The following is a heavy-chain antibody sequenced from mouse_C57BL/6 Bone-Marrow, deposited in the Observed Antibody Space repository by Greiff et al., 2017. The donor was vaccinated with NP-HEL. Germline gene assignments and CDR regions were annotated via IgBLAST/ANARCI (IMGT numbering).Heavy chain of an antibody. J-gene: IGHJ3*01. CDR3: AGGAY. CDR1: GFNINDYY. Sequence: VHVKQSGAELVKPGASVKLSCTASGFNINDYYMPWVKQRPEQGLEWIGRIDPEGGETKYAPKFQGKATITADTASNTAYLQLSSLTSEDTGVYYCAGGAYWGQGTLVTVSA. V-gene: IGHV14-2*01. CDR2: IDPEGGET.